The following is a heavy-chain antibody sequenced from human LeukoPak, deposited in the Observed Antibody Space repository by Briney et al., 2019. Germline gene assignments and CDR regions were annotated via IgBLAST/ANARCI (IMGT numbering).Heavy chain of an antibody. V-gene: IGHV4-39*01. CDR3: ARRRGSELLWFGELFDY. D-gene: IGHD3-10*01. Sequence: SETLSLTCTVSGGSISSSSYYWGWIRQPPGKGLEWIGSVYYSGSTYYNPSLKSRVTISVDTSKNQFSLKLSSVTAADTAVYYCARRRGSELLWFGELFDYWGQGTLVTVSS. CDR2: VYYSGST. J-gene: IGHJ4*02. CDR1: GGSISSSSYY.